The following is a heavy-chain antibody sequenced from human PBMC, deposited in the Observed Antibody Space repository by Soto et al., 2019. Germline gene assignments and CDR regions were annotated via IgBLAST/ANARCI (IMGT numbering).Heavy chain of an antibody. D-gene: IGHD5-12*01. V-gene: IGHV3-21*01. J-gene: IGHJ3*02. CDR1: GFTFSSYS. CDR3: ARDGEMATYAFDI. Sequence: PGGSLRLSCAASGFTFSSYSMNWVRQAPGKGLEWVSSISSSSSYIYYADSVKGRFTISRVNAKNSLYLQMNSLRAEDTAVYYCARDGEMATYAFDIWGQGTMVTVSS. CDR2: ISSSSSYI.